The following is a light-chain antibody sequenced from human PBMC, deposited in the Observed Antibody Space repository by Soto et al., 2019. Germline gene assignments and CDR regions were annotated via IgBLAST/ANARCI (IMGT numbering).Light chain of an antibody. V-gene: IGKV4-1*01. CDR2: WAS. CDR1: QSVLYTPNNKNY. Sequence: DIVMTQSPDSLAVSLGERATINCKSSQSVLYTPNNKNYLAWYQQKPGQPPKLLIYWASTRESGVPDRFSGRGSGTDFTLTISSLQAEDVAVYYCQQYDALPLTFGGGTKVEIK. J-gene: IGKJ4*01. CDR3: QQYDALPLT.